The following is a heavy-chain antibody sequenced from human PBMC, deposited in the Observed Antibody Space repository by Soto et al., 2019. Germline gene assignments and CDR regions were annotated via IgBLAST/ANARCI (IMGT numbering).Heavy chain of an antibody. CDR1: GGSISSYY. J-gene: IGHJ4*02. Sequence: SETLSLTCTVSGGSISSYYWSWIRQPPGKGLEWIGYIYYSGSTNYNPSLKSRVTISVDTSKNQFSLKLSSVTAADTAVYYCARVLGYRVYGGFDYWGQGTLVTVSS. D-gene: IGHD3-16*01. CDR3: ARVLGYRVYGGFDY. V-gene: IGHV4-59*01. CDR2: IYYSGST.